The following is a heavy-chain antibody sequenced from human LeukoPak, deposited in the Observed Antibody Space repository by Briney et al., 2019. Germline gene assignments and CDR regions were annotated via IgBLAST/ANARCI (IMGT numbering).Heavy chain of an antibody. CDR2: TRNKANSYTR. CDR1: GFIFSDHF. Sequence: PGGSLRLSCAASGFIFSDHFMEWVRQAPGKGLEWVGRTRNKANSYTREYAASVQGRFTISRDDSTNSLYLQMDSLKTEDTAVYYCARDIPPYSSGPRGDYWGQGTLVTVSS. V-gene: IGHV3-72*01. D-gene: IGHD6-19*01. CDR3: ARDIPPYSSGPRGDY. J-gene: IGHJ4*02.